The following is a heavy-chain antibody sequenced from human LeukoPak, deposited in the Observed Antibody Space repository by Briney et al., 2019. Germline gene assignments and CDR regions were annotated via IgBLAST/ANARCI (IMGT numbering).Heavy chain of an antibody. CDR2: ISSSGSTI. J-gene: IGHJ4*02. Sequence: PGGSLRLSCAASGFTFSSYEMNWVRQAPGKGLEWVSYISSSGSTIYYADSVKGRFTISRDNAKNSLYLHMNSLRAEDTAVYYCASVGLDGDPGDEFDYWGQGTLVTVSS. V-gene: IGHV3-48*03. CDR1: GFTFSSYE. CDR3: ASVGLDGDPGDEFDY. D-gene: IGHD4-17*01.